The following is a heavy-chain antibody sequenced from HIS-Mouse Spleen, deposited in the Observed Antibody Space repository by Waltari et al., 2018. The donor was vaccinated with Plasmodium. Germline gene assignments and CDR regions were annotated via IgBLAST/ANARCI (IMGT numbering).Heavy chain of an antibody. D-gene: IGHD1-7*01. Sequence: GGSISSSSYYWGWIRQPPGKGLEWIGSIYYSGSTYYNPSLKSRVTISVDTSKNQFSLKLSSVTAADTAVYYCARDRITGTSYFDYWGQGTLVTVSS. V-gene: IGHV4-39*07. CDR3: ARDRITGTSYFDY. CDR2: IYYSGST. J-gene: IGHJ4*02. CDR1: GGSISSSSYY.